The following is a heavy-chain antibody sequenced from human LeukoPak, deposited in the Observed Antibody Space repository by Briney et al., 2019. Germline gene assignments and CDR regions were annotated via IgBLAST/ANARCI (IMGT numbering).Heavy chain of an antibody. J-gene: IGHJ4*02. CDR3: ARVGHYYYDSSGYYYFDY. V-gene: IGHV3-74*01. CDR2: INSDGSST. D-gene: IGHD3-22*01. CDR1: GFTFSSYW. Sequence: PGGSLRLSCAASGFTFSSYWMHWVRQAPGKGLVWDSRINSDGSSTSYADSVKGRFTISRDNAKNTLYLQMNSLRAEDTAVYYCARVGHYYYDSSGYYYFDYWGQGTLVTVSS.